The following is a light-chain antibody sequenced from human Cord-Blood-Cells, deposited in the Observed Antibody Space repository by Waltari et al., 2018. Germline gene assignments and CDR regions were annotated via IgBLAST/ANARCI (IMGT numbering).Light chain of an antibody. CDR2: WAS. CDR1: QIVLYSSNNTNY. CDR3: QQYYSTPRT. Sequence: IVMTQSPDSLAVSLGERATINCKSSQIVLYSSNNTNYLAWYQQKPGQPPKLLIYWASTRESGVPDRFSGSGSGADFTLTISSLQAEDVAVYYCQQYYSTPRTFGQGTKVEIK. V-gene: IGKV4-1*01. J-gene: IGKJ1*01.